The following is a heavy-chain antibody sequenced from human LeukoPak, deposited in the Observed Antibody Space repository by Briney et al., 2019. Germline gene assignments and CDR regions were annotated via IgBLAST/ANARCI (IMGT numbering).Heavy chain of an antibody. J-gene: IGHJ4*02. Sequence: SETLSLTCTVSGGSISSYYWSWIRQPPGKGLEWIGYIYYSGSTNYNPSLKSRVTISVDTSKNQFSLKLSSVTAADTAVYYCARVGYCSSTSCYAGALDYWGQGTLVTVSS. CDR3: ARVGYCSSTSCYAGALDY. CDR2: IYYSGST. D-gene: IGHD2-2*03. V-gene: IGHV4-59*01. CDR1: GGSISSYY.